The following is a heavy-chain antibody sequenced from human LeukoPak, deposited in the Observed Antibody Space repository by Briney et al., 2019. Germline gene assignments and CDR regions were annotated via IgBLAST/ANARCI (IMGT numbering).Heavy chain of an antibody. CDR1: GGTFSSYA. CDR2: IIPILGIA. D-gene: IGHD2-2*02. CDR3: ARLVVPAAIVHWFDP. J-gene: IGHJ5*02. Sequence: GASVKVSCKASGGTFSSYAISWVRQAPGQGLEWMGGIIPILGIANYAQKFQGRVTITADKSTSTAYMELSSLRSEDTAVYYCARLVVPAAIVHWFDPWGQGTLVTVSS. V-gene: IGHV1-69*10.